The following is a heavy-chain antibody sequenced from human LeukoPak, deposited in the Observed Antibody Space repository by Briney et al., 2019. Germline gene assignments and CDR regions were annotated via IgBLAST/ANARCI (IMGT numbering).Heavy chain of an antibody. J-gene: IGHJ5*02. CDR2: ISAYNGNT. D-gene: IGHD3-22*01. CDR1: SYTLTNYG. CDR3: ARRGEDTMISNWFDP. V-gene: IGHV1-18*01. Sequence: GASVKVSCKASSYTLTNYGISWVRQAPGQGLEWMGWISAYNGNTNYAQNLQGRVTMTTDTSTNTAYMELRSLRSDDTAVYYCARRGEDTMISNWFDPWGQGTLVTVSS.